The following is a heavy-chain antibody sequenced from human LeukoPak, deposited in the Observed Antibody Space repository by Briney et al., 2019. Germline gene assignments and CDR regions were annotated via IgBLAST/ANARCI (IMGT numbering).Heavy chain of an antibody. CDR3: TKTTVSNGWYYFDY. D-gene: IGHD6-19*01. V-gene: IGHV3-23*01. J-gene: IGHJ4*02. Sequence: GGSLRLSCAASGFIFTTYALSWVRQAPGRGLEWVSAISSSGSSTYYADSVKGRFTISRDNSKNTLYLQMNSLRAEDTAVYYCTKTTVSNGWYYFDYWGQGTLVTVSS. CDR2: ISSSGSST. CDR1: GFIFTTYA.